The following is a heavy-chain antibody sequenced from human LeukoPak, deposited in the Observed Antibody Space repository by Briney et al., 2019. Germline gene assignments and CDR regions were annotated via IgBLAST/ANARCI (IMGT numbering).Heavy chain of an antibody. CDR1: GYTFTSYD. D-gene: IGHD6-19*01. CDR3: ASFDIAVAGTLDY. V-gene: IGHV1-8*01. J-gene: IGHJ4*02. Sequence: ASVKVSRKASGYTFTSYDINWVRQATGQGLEWMGWMNPNSGNTGYAQKFQGGVTMTRNTPISTAYMELSSLRSEDTAVYYCASFDIAVAGTLDYWGQGTLVTVSS. CDR2: MNPNSGNT.